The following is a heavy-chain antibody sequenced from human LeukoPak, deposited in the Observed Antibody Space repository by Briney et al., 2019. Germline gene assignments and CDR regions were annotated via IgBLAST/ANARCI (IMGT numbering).Heavy chain of an antibody. J-gene: IGHJ4*02. CDR1: GGSLITYA. D-gene: IGHD2-15*01. CDR3: ARMVGYAYSDY. V-gene: IGHV1-69*13. CDR2: IIPFYSAT. Sequence: ASVKVSCKASGGSLITYAINWVRQVPGRGLEWMGGIIPFYSATDYAQKLQGRVTITADESTNTAYMELNSLTSKDTAVYYCARMVGYAYSDYWGQGTLVTVSS.